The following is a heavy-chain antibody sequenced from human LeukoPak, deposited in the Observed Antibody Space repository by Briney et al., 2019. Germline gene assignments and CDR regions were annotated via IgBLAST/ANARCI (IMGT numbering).Heavy chain of an antibody. V-gene: IGHV4-59*01. D-gene: IGHD1-26*01. J-gene: IGHJ4*02. CDR3: ARDVGATPGYFDY. CDR1: GGSISSYY. CDR2: VYYSGST. Sequence: SETLSLTCTVSGGSISSYYWNWIRHPPAQGLEWMGYVYYSGSTNYNSSLNSRISISISAFTNKFPLTLRSVTAADTAVAYYARDVGATPGYFDYWGQGTLVTVSS.